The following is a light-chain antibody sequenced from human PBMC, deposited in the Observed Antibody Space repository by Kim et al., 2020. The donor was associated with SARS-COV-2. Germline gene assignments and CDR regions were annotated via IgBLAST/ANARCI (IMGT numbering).Light chain of an antibody. V-gene: IGKV4-1*01. Sequence: RATINCMSSQSVLYSSNNQNYLAWYQQKPGQPPKLLIYWASTREYGVPDRFSGSGSGTDFTLTISSLQAEDVAVYYCQQYYSTPYTFGQGTKLEI. J-gene: IGKJ2*01. CDR3: QQYYSTPYT. CDR2: WAS. CDR1: QSVLYSSNNQNY.